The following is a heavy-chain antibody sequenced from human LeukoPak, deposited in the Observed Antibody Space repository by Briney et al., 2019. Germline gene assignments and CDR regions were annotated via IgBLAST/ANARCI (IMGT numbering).Heavy chain of an antibody. CDR3: ARDDYSINGMDV. J-gene: IGHJ6*02. D-gene: IGHD4-11*01. CDR2: IWYDGSNK. Sequence: GGSLRLSCAASGFTFSSNAMHWVRQAPGKGLEWVAVIWYDGSNKYYADSVKGRFTISRDNSKNTLYLQMNSLRAEDTAVYYCARDDYSINGMDVWGQGTTVTVSS. CDR1: GFTFSSNA. V-gene: IGHV3-33*08.